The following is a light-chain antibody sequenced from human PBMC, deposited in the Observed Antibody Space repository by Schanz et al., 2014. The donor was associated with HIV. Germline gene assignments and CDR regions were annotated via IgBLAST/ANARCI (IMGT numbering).Light chain of an antibody. CDR3: QQYGSSPRT. CDR1: QSVTSH. V-gene: IGKV3-15*01. Sequence: EIVLTQSPATLSLSPGERATLSCRASQSVTSHVAWYQQKPGQAPRVLIYRASTRATGIPARFSGSGSGTEFTLTISSLLSEDFAVYYCQQYGSSPRTFGQGTKLEIK. J-gene: IGKJ2*01. CDR2: RAS.